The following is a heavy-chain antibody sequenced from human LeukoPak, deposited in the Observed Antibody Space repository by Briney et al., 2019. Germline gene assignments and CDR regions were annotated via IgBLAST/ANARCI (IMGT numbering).Heavy chain of an antibody. J-gene: IGHJ4*02. CDR2: ISGGGGTT. D-gene: IGHD2-21*02. Sequence: GGSLRLSCAASGFTFSNYAMSWVRQAPGKGLEWVSTISGGGGTTYYADSVKGRFTISRDNSKNTLYLQMNSLRAEDTAVYYCAKDLSYCIGDCYQDYFDYWGQGTLVTVSS. CDR3: AKDLSYCIGDCYQDYFDY. CDR1: GFTFSNYA. V-gene: IGHV3-23*01.